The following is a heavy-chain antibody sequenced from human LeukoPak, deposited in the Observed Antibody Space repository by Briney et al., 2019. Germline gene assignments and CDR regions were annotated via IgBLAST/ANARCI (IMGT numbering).Heavy chain of an antibody. Sequence: SETLSLTCTVPGGSISSSSYYWGWIRQPPGKGLEWIGYIYYSGSTYYNPSLKSRVTISVDTSKNQFSLKLSSVTAADTAVYYCARDVWYGGAPDNWFDPWGQGTLVTVSS. J-gene: IGHJ5*02. CDR3: ARDVWYGGAPDNWFDP. CDR1: GGSISSSSYY. V-gene: IGHV4-31*03. CDR2: IYYSGST. D-gene: IGHD3-10*01.